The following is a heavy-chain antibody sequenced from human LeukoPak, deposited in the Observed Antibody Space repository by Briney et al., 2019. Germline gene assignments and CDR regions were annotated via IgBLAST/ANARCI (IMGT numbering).Heavy chain of an antibody. CDR3: AADNGSSYSFDY. V-gene: IGHV1-69*04. Sequence: ASVKVSCKASGGTFSSYAISWVRQAPGQGLEWMGRIIPILGIANYAQKFQGRVTITADKSTSTAYMELSSLRSEDTAVYYCAADNGSSYSFDYWGQGTLVTVSS. D-gene: IGHD6-13*01. CDR1: GGTFSSYA. CDR2: IIPILGIA. J-gene: IGHJ4*02.